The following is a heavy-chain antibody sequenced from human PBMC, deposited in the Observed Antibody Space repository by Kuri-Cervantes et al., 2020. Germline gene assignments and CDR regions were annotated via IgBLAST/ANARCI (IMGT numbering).Heavy chain of an antibody. V-gene: IGHV1-69*13. Sequence: SVKVSCKASGYTFTSYGISWVRQAPGQGLEWMGGIIPIFGTANYAQKFQGRVTITADESTSTAYMELSSLRSDDTAVYYCARKNLDSSGWYEEFDYWGQGTLVTVSS. CDR2: IIPIFGTA. CDR1: GYTFTSYG. J-gene: IGHJ4*02. D-gene: IGHD6-19*01. CDR3: ARKNLDSSGWYEEFDY.